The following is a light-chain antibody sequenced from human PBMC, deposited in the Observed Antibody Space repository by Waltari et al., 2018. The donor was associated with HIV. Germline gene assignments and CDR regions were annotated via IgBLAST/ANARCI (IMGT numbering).Light chain of an antibody. CDR3: CSYAGSHTFEV. Sequence: QSALTQPPSVSGSPGQSVTISCTGTSSDVGGYNYVSWYQHHPGKAPKLMIYHVREWPSGVPDRFSGSRSGNTASLTISGLQAEDEADYYCCSYAGSHTFEVFGGGTKLTVV. J-gene: IGLJ3*02. V-gene: IGLV2-11*01. CDR2: HVR. CDR1: SSDVGGYNY.